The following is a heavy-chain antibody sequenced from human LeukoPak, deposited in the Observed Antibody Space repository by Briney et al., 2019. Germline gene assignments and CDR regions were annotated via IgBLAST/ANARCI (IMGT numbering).Heavy chain of an antibody. J-gene: IGHJ6*02. CDR2: MDPTSGNT. CDR3: ARDLGEVEGGDLGMDV. V-gene: IGHV1-8*01. Sequence: ASVKVSCKASGYTFTSYDINWVRQATGQGLEWLGWMDPTSGNTGYARKFQGRVTMTTDTSTSTAYMELRSLRSDDTAVYYCARDLGEVEGGDLGMDVWGQGTTVTVSS. CDR1: GYTFTSYD. D-gene: IGHD2-21*02.